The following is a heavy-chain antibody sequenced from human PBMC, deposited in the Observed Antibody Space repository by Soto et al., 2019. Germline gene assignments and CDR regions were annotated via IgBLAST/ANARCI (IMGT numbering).Heavy chain of an antibody. V-gene: IGHV3-30-3*01. CDR2: ISYDGSNK. D-gene: IGHD3-22*01. Sequence: PGGSLRLSCAASGFTFSSYAMHWVRQAPGKGLEWVAVISYDGSNKYYADSVKGRFTISRDSSKNTLYLQMNSLRAEDTAVYYCSRRGDSSGYYWDSPLSHWGQGTLVTVSS. CDR3: SRRGDSSGYYWDSPLSH. CDR1: GFTFSSYA. J-gene: IGHJ4*02.